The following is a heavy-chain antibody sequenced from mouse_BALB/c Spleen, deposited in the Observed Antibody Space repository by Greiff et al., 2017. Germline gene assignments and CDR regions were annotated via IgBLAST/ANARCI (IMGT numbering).Heavy chain of an antibody. J-gene: IGHJ4*01. Sequence: EVQRVESGPGLVKPSQSLFLTCPVTGYSITSGYYWNWIRQFPGNKLEWMGYISYDGSNNYNPSLENRISITRDTSKNQFFLQLNSVTTEDTATYYCARGTTVVGYYHAMDYWGPGTSVAGS. CDR1: GYSITSGYY. CDR2: ISYDGSN. CDR3: ARGTTVVGYYHAMDY. V-gene: IGHV3-6*02. D-gene: IGHD1-1*01.